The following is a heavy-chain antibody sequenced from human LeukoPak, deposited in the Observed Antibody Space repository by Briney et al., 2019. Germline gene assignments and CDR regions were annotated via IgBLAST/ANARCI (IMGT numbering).Heavy chain of an antibody. CDR3: ARERPCSNSWTDFDY. D-gene: IGHD6-6*01. V-gene: IGHV3-11*01. CDR2: ISSSGSI. Sequence: GGSLRLSCAASGFTFSDNYMSWIRQAPGKGLEWVSYISSSGSIYYADSVKGGFTISRDNAKNSLYLQMDSLRAEDTAVYYCARERPCSNSWTDFDYWGQGTLVTVSS. J-gene: IGHJ4*02. CDR1: GFTFSDNY.